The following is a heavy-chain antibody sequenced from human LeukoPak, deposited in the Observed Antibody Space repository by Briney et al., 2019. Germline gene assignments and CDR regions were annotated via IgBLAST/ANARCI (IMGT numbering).Heavy chain of an antibody. V-gene: IGHV7-4-1*02. CDR2: INTNTGNP. CDR3: ARVSGYCSSTSCPPFDY. Sequence: ASVKVSCKASGYTFTSYAMNWVRQAPGQGLEWMGWINTNTGNPTYARGFTGRFVFPLDTSVSTAYLKISSLKAEDTAVYYCARVSGYCSSTSCPPFDYWGQGTLVTVSS. J-gene: IGHJ4*02. CDR1: GYTFTSYA. D-gene: IGHD2-2*03.